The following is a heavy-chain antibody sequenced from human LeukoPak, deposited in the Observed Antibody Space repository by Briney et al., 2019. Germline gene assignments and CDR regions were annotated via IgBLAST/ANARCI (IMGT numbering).Heavy chain of an antibody. J-gene: IGHJ4*02. CDR1: GGTFSSYA. CDR3: ARVMAPSGYYDY. D-gene: IGHD3-22*01. Sequence: SVKVSCKASGGTFSSYAISWVRQAPGQGLEWMGRIIPIFGTANYAQKFQGRVTITTDESTSTAYMELSSLRSEDTAVYYRARVMAPSGYYDYWGQGTLVTVSS. CDR2: IIPIFGTA. V-gene: IGHV1-69*05.